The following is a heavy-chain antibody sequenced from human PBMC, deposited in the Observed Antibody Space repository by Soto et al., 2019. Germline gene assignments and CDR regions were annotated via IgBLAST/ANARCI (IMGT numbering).Heavy chain of an antibody. V-gene: IGHV4-39*01. CDR1: GGSISTASYY. J-gene: IGHJ5*02. D-gene: IGHD6-13*01. CDR2: VNYAGTT. CDR3: ARLMTDRSWYFDWFDP. Sequence: QLQLQELGPGLVKPSETLSLTCTVSGGSISTASYYWGWIRQAPGKGLEWIASVNYAGTTYYSPSLKSRIAISIDTPKNQFSLKVTSVTAADTGLYFCARLMTDRSWYFDWFDPWGQGTLVTVSS.